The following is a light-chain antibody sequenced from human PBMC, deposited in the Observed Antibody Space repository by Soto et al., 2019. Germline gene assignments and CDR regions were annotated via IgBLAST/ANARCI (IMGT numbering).Light chain of an antibody. CDR2: DNN. CDR3: GTWDTSLSAGV. Sequence: QSVLTQPPSVSAAPGQKVTISCSGRSSNIGNNYVSWYQQLPGTAPKLLIYDNNKRPSGIPDRFSGSKSGTSATLGITGVQTGDEADYYCGTWDTSLSAGVFGGGTKLTVL. V-gene: IGLV1-51*01. J-gene: IGLJ3*02. CDR1: SSNIGNNY.